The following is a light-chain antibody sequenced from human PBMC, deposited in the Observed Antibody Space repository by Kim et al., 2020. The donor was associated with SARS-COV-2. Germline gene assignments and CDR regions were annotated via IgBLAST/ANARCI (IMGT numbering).Light chain of an antibody. CDR1: NSNIGSHD. J-gene: IGLJ1*01. CDR3: ATWDDSLGAYV. CDR2: RKS. V-gene: IGLV1-47*01. Sequence: GQRFTITCSGSNSNIGSHDVDWYQQFPGTAPKLLIYRKSQRPSGVPDRFSDSKSGTSASLAISGLRSADEADYYCATWDDSLGAYVFGTGTKVTVL.